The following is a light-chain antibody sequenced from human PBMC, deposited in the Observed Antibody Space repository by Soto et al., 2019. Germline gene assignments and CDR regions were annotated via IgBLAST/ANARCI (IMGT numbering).Light chain of an antibody. CDR2: EVS. CDR3: SSYAGSNNLV. Sequence: QSVLTQPPSASESPGQSVTISCTGTSSDVGGYNYVSWYQQHPGKAPKPMIYEVSKRPSGVPDRFSGSKSGNTASLTVSGLQAEDEADYYCSSYAGSNNLVFGGGTQLTVL. CDR1: SSDVGGYNY. V-gene: IGLV2-8*01. J-gene: IGLJ2*01.